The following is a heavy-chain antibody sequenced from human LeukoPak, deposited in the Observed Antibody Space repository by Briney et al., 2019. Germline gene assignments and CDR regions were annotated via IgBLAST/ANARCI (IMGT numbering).Heavy chain of an antibody. CDR3: ARHGYYDILTGYYGSGDAFDI. Sequence: SETLSLTCTVSGGSISSYYWSWIRQPPGKGLEWIGYIYYSGSTNYNPSLKSRVTISVDTSKNQFSLKLSSVTAADTAVYYCARHGYYDILTGYYGSGDAFDIRGQGTMATVSS. V-gene: IGHV4-59*08. D-gene: IGHD3-9*01. J-gene: IGHJ3*02. CDR2: IYYSGST. CDR1: GGSISSYY.